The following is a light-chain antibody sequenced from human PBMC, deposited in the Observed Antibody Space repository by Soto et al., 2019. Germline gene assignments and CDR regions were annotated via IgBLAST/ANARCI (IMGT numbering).Light chain of an antibody. V-gene: IGLV2-14*01. CDR3: SSSTNTNTLVI. CDR2: EGT. CDR1: SSDIGRYKF. J-gene: IGLJ2*01. Sequence: QSVLTQPASVSGSPGQSVTISCTGTSSDIGRYKFVSWFQQHPGKAPKLLIFEGTNRPSGVSNRFSGSKSGNTASLTISGLQAEDEAIYFCSSSTNTNTLVIFGG.